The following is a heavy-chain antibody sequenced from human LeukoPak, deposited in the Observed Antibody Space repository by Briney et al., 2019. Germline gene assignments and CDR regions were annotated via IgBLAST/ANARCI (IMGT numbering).Heavy chain of an antibody. D-gene: IGHD2-15*01. CDR2: ISTDSSSI. Sequence: GGSLRLSCAASGFTFSTYNMNWVRQAPGKGLEWLSYISTDSSSIYYADSVKGRFTISRDNAKNSLYLQMNSLRDEDTAVYYCARAYCSGGSCYPFDYWGQGTLVTVSS. V-gene: IGHV3-48*02. CDR1: GFTFSTYN. J-gene: IGHJ4*02. CDR3: ARAYCSGGSCYPFDY.